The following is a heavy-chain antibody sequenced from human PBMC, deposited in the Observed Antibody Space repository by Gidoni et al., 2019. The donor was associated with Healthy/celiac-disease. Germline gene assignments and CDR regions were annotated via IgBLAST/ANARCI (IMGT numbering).Heavy chain of an antibody. D-gene: IGHD3-3*01. J-gene: IGHJ4*02. V-gene: IGHV4-31*03. CDR3: ATAYYDFWSGYFWGFDY. CDR1: GGSISCGGYY. CDR2: IYYSGST. Sequence: QVQLQESGPGLVQPSQTLSLTCPVSGGSISCGGYYWSWIRQHPGKGLEWIGYIYYSGSTYYNPSLKSRVTISVDTSKNQFSLKLSSVTAADTAVYYCATAYYDFWSGYFWGFDYWGQGTLVTVSS.